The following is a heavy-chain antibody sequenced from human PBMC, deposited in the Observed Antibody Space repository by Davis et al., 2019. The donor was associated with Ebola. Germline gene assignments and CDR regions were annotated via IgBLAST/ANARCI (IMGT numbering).Heavy chain of an antibody. D-gene: IGHD4-17*01. Sequence: PGGSLRLSCAASGFTFSSYSMNWVRQAPGKGLEWVSSISSSSSYIYYADSVKGRFTISRDNAKNSLYLQMNSLRAEDTAVYYCARPGVVDYAFDYWGQGTLVTVSS. CDR3: ARPGVVDYAFDY. CDR1: GFTFSSYS. J-gene: IGHJ4*02. V-gene: IGHV3-21*01. CDR2: ISSSSSYI.